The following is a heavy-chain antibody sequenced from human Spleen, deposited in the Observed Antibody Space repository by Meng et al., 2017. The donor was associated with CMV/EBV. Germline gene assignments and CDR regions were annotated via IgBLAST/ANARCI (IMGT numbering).Heavy chain of an antibody. J-gene: IGHJ4*02. CDR2: ISAYNGNT. V-gene: IGHV1-18*01. CDR3: AGDLTARKQWLAKFDY. Sequence: GYTLTSYGISWVRQAPGQGLEWMGWISAYNGNTNYAQKLQGRVTMTTDTSTSTAYMELRSLRSDDTAVYYCAGDLTARKQWLAKFDYWGQGTLVTVSS. D-gene: IGHD6-19*01. CDR1: GYTLTSYG.